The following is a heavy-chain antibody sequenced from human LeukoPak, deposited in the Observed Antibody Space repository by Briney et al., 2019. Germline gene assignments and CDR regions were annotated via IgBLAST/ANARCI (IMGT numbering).Heavy chain of an antibody. J-gene: IGHJ4*02. CDR1: GDSINSYY. Sequence: SETLSLACTVSGDSINSYYWTWIRQAPGKGLEWIGYIYYTGSTNYSPSLKSRVTISVDTSKNQFSLKLSSVTAADTAVYFCARGFRGDNFDYWGQGTLVTVSS. D-gene: IGHD7-27*01. V-gene: IGHV4-59*08. CDR3: ARGFRGDNFDY. CDR2: IYYTGST.